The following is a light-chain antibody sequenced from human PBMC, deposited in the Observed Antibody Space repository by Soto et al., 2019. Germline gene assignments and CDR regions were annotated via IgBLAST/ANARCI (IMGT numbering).Light chain of an antibody. V-gene: IGKV1-33*01. CDR3: QQYNSMLA. Sequence: DIQMTQSPSSLSASEGDRVTITCQSSHDVSRNLNWFQQKPGEAPQLLIYDASNLERGVPSRFSGSESGTDFTLTISSLPPEDVATYYCQQYNSMLAFGGGTEVEIK. CDR2: DAS. J-gene: IGKJ4*01. CDR1: HDVSRN.